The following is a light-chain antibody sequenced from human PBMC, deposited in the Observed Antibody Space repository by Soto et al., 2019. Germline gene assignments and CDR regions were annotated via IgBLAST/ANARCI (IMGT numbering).Light chain of an antibody. Sequence: EIVLTQSPATLSLSPGERATLSCRASQSLISYLAWFQQKPGQAPRLLIYDASNRATGIPARFSGSGSGTDFTLTISSLEPEDFAIYYCQQRRSLPWTFGPGTKVDIK. CDR1: QSLISY. V-gene: IGKV3-11*01. CDR2: DAS. J-gene: IGKJ3*01. CDR3: QQRRSLPWT.